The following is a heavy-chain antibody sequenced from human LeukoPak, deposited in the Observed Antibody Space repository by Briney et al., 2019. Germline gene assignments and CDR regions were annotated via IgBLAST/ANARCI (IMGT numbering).Heavy chain of an antibody. CDR1: GYIFTNYY. V-gene: IGHV1-2*02. D-gene: IGHD6-19*01. CDR3: ARASSGWCHDY. J-gene: IGHJ4*02. CDR2: INPNSGGT. Sequence: ASVKVSCKASGYIFTNYYMHWVRQAPGQGLEWMGWINPNSGGTNYAQKFQGRVTMTRDTSISTAYMELSRLRSDDTAVYYCARASSGWCHDYWGQGTLVTVSS.